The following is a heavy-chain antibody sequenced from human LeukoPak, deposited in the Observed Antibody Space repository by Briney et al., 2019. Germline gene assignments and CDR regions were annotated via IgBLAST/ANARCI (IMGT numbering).Heavy chain of an antibody. V-gene: IGHV4-38-2*02. Sequence: SETLSLTCTVSGSSISGVYYWGWIRQPPGMGLEWIGSIYQSGSTNYNPSFKSRVTIPADTSKSQFSLKLSSVTAADTAIYYCVTGATVTTLYYFDYWGQGTLVTVSS. D-gene: IGHD4-17*01. CDR2: IYQSGST. J-gene: IGHJ4*02. CDR1: GSSISGVYY. CDR3: VTGATVTTLYYFDY.